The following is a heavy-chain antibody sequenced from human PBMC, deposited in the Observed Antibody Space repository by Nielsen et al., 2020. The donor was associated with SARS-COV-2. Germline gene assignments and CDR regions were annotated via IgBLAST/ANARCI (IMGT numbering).Heavy chain of an antibody. J-gene: IGHJ4*02. D-gene: IGHD2-2*01. CDR2: IWYDGSNK. CDR1: GFTFSSYG. V-gene: IGHV3-33*06. Sequence: GGSLRLSCAASGFTFSSYGMHWVRQAPGKGLEWVAVIWYDGSNKYYADSVKGRFTISRDNSKNTLYLQMNSLRAEDTAVYYCAKEISGQDIVVVPAALFDYWGQGTLVTVSS. CDR3: AKEISGQDIVVVPAALFDY.